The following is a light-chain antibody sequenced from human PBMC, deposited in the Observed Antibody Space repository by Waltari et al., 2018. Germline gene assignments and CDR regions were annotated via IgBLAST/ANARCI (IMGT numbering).Light chain of an antibody. CDR2: GNN. J-gene: IGLJ2*01. Sequence: SSELTQDPTVSVAMGQTVRITFQGDSLRSYYASWYQQRPGQAPILVFSGNNNRPSGVPDRFSGSSSDNTAVLTITGAQAEDEASYYCHSRDASGVGGSFGGGTKLTVL. CDR1: SLRSYY. V-gene: IGLV3-19*01. CDR3: HSRDASGVGGS.